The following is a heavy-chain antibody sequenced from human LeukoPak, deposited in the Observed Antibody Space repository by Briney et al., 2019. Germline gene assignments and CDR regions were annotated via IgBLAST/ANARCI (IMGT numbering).Heavy chain of an antibody. CDR1: GYTFTNYP. J-gene: IGHJ6*02. D-gene: IGHD3-10*01. CDR3: ARDLRGFVGEVRGGYYYYPMDV. Sequence: ASVKVSCKASGYTFTNYPINWVRQAPGQGLEWMGWISAYNGNTEYAQKLQGKIIMTRDTSTNAVYMEVRSLRSDDTAIYYCARDLRGFVGEVRGGYYYYPMDVWGQGTTVTVSS. CDR2: ISAYNGNT. V-gene: IGHV1-18*01.